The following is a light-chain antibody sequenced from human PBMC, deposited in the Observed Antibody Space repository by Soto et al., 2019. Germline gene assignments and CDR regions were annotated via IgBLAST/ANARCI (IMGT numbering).Light chain of an antibody. CDR3: CSYAGSSTLYV. J-gene: IGLJ1*01. V-gene: IGLV2-23*02. Sequence: QSVLNQPASVSGSPGQSIPISCTGTSSDIGTYNLVSWYQQHPGKAPKLMIYEVNKRPSGVSDRFSGSKSGNTASLTISGLQAEDEADYYCCSYAGSSTLYVFGTGTKVTVL. CDR2: EVN. CDR1: SSDIGTYNL.